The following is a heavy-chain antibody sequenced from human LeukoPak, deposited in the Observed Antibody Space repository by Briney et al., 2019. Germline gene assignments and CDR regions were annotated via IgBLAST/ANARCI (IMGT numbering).Heavy chain of an antibody. J-gene: IGHJ3*02. Sequence: SETQSLTCTVSGGSISSYYWSWIRQPPGKGLEWIGYIYYSGSTNYNPSLKSRVTISVDTSKNQFSLKLSSVTAADTAVYYCARGLLDGYTHPAAFDIWGQGTMVTVSS. CDR2: IYYSGST. V-gene: IGHV4-59*01. D-gene: IGHD5-24*01. CDR3: ARGLLDGYTHPAAFDI. CDR1: GGSISSYY.